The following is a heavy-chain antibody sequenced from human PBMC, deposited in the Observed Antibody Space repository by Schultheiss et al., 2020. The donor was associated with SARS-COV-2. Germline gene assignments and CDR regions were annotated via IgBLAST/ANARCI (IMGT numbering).Heavy chain of an antibody. V-gene: IGHV3-9*01. CDR1: GFTFDDYA. J-gene: IGHJ3*02. CDR2: ISWNSGSI. CDR3: AKGLILRFLEWPLGNAFDI. D-gene: IGHD3-3*01. Sequence: GGSLRLSCAASGFTFDDYAMHWVRQAPGKGLEWVSGISWNSGSIGYADSVKGRFTISRDNAKNSLYLQMNSLRAEDTALYYCAKGLILRFLEWPLGNAFDIWGQGTMVTVSS.